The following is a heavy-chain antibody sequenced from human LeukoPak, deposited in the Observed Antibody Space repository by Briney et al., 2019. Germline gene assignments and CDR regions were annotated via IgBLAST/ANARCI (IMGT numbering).Heavy chain of an antibody. CDR2: INPSGSST. V-gene: IGHV1-46*01. D-gene: IGHD1-26*01. Sequence: ASVKVSCKASGYTFTSYYMHWVRQAPGQGLEWMGIINPSGSSTSYAQKFQGRVTMTRDTSTSTVYMELSSLRSEDTAVYYCARDFTRRSTTLYYGMDVWGQGTTVTVSS. CDR3: ARDFTRRSTTLYYGMDV. CDR1: GYTFTSYY. J-gene: IGHJ6*02.